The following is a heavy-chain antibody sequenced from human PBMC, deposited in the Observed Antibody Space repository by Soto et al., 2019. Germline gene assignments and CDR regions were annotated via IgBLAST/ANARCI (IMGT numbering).Heavy chain of an antibody. J-gene: IGHJ4*02. V-gene: IGHV4-39*01. D-gene: IGHD3-3*01. Sequence: SETLSLTCTVSGGSISSSSYYWGWIRQPPGKGLEWIATIYYSGSTYYNPSLKSQVTISIKTSKNQFTLSLSSVIATDTSVYYCARLPDFWSVNNYFDYWGPGTLVTVSS. CDR2: IYYSGST. CDR3: ARLPDFWSVNNYFDY. CDR1: GGSISSSSYY.